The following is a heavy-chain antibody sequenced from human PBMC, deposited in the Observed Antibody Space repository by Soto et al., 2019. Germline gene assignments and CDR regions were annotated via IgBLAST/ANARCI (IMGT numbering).Heavy chain of an antibody. J-gene: IGHJ3*02. V-gene: IGHV3-23*01. Sequence: EVQLLESGGGLVQPGGSLRLSCAASGFTFSSYAMSWVRQAPGKGLEWVSAISGSGGTTYYADSVKGRFTFSRDNSENTLYLQMNSLRAEDTAVYYCAKTANGWFCAFDIWGQGTMVTVSS. D-gene: IGHD6-19*01. CDR2: ISGSGGTT. CDR3: AKTANGWFCAFDI. CDR1: GFTFSSYA.